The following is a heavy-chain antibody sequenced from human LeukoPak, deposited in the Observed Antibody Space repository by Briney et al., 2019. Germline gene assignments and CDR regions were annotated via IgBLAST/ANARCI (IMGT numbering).Heavy chain of an antibody. J-gene: IGHJ4*02. V-gene: IGHV1-69*04. Sequence: SVKVSCKATGGTFSIYAISRVRQAPGQGLEWMGRIIPILGIANYAQKFQCRVTITADKSTSTAYMELSSLRSEDTAVYYCARRGIRYYDSSGYYPFDYWGQGTLVTVSS. CDR3: ARRGIRYYDSSGYYPFDY. CDR1: GGTFSIYA. CDR2: IIPILGIA. D-gene: IGHD3-22*01.